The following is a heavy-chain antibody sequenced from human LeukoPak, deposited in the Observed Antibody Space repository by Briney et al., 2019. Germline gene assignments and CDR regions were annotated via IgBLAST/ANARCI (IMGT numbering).Heavy chain of an antibody. Sequence: ASVTVSCTASGYTFTTHDINWVRQATGQGLEWLGWMSPNSGDTGYAQKFQGRVTMTSDSSISTAYMELSSLRSEDTAIYYCVRTPPNWGFDYWGQGTLVTVSS. D-gene: IGHD7-27*01. CDR2: MSPNSGDT. J-gene: IGHJ4*02. CDR3: VRTPPNWGFDY. CDR1: GYTFTTHD. V-gene: IGHV1-8*01.